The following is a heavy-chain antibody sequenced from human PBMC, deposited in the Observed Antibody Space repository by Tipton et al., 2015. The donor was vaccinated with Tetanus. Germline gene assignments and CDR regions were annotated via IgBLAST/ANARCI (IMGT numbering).Heavy chain of an antibody. Sequence: TLSLTCTVSGGSVRSGDYYWNWIRQAPGKGLEWIAYIDYSARTNYNPSLKSRVTISLDTSQNQFSLQVKSMTAADTAVYYCARANGGGAYKLAFDCWGQGKLVTVFS. V-gene: IGHV4-61*08. CDR3: ARANGGGAYKLAFDC. D-gene: IGHD3-16*01. J-gene: IGHJ4*02. CDR1: GGSVRSGDYY. CDR2: IDYSART.